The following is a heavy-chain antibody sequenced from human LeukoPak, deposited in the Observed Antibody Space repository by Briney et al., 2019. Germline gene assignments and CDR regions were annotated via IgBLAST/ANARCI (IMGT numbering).Heavy chain of an antibody. CDR1: GFTFSNFW. V-gene: IGHV3-53*01. J-gene: IGHJ4*02. D-gene: IGHD1-14*01. CDR2: LYSDGNT. Sequence: GGSLRLSCAASGFTFSNFWMTWIRQAPGKGLEWVSVLYSDGNTKYADSVQGRFTISRDNSKNTLYLEMNSLSPDDTAVYYCARGVEPLAANTLAYWGQGTLVTVSS. CDR3: ARGVEPLAANTLAY.